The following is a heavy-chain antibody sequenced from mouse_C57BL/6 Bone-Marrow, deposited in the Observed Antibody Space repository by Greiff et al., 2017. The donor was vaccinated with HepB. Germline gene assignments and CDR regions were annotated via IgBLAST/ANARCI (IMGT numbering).Heavy chain of an antibody. J-gene: IGHJ2*01. V-gene: IGHV5-4*03. CDR3: ARPYYYGSSSYYFDY. CDR2: ISDGGSYT. D-gene: IGHD1-1*01. Sequence: EVKLVESGGGLVKPGGSLKLSCAASGFTFSSYAMSWVRQTPEKRLEWVATISDGGSYTYYPDNVKGRFTISRDNAKNNLYLQMSHLKSEDTAMYYCARPYYYGSSSYYFDYWGQGTTLTVSS. CDR1: GFTFSSYA.